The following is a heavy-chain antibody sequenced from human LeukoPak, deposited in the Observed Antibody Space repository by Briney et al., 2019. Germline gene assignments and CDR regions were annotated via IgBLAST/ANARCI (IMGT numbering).Heavy chain of an antibody. J-gene: IGHJ6*03. CDR2: IYYSGSS. CDR3: ARVPRSYYYYYYMDV. V-gene: IGHV4-59*01. Sequence: SETLSLTCNVSGGSISGYHWSWIRQPPGKGLEWLGYIYYSGSSNYNPSLKSRVTMSADTSKNQFSLKLSSVTAADTAVYYCARVPRSYYYYYYMDVWGKGTTVTVFS. CDR1: GGSISGYH.